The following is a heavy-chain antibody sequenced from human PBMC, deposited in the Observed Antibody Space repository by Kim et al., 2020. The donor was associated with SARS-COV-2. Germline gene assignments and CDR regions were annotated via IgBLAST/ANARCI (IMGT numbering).Heavy chain of an antibody. V-gene: IGHV3-33*08. J-gene: IGHJ4*02. CDR1: GFTFNNYG. CDR2: ISYDGSNE. Sequence: GGSLRLSCAASGFTFNNYGMHWVRQTPAKGLEWVAVISYDGSNEYYADSVKGRFTISRDNAKNTLYLQMNSLEAEDTAGYYCARENWGNYDYWGQGPLVTVSS. CDR3: ARENWGNYDY. D-gene: IGHD7-27*01.